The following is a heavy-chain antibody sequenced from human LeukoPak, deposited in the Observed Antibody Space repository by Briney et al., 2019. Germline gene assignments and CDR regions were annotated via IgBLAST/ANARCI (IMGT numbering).Heavy chain of an antibody. CDR2: IKHDGSQK. J-gene: IGHJ3*02. V-gene: IGHV3-7*05. CDR3: ARDGMGGIKAFDM. D-gene: IGHD3-10*01. CDR1: GFTFSRFG. Sequence: GGSLRLSCAASGFTFSRFGMSWARQAPGKGLEWVANIKHDGSQKYYVDSAKGRFTISRDNAKNSVYLQMNSLTAEDTAVYYCARDGMGGIKAFDMWGQGTMVTVSS.